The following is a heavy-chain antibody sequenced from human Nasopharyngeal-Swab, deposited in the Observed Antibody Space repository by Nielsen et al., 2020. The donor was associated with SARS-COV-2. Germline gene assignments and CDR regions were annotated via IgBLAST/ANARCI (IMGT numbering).Heavy chain of an antibody. D-gene: IGHD5-18*01. V-gene: IGHV1-69*13. Sequence: SVKVSCKASGGTFNSYAISWVRQAPGQGLEWMGGIIPIFGTANYAQKFQGRVTITADESTSTAYMELSSLRSEDTAVYYCANGVNTAMGDWYFDLWGRGTLVTVSS. CDR2: IIPIFGTA. CDR3: ANGVNTAMGDWYFDL. CDR1: GGTFNSYA. J-gene: IGHJ2*01.